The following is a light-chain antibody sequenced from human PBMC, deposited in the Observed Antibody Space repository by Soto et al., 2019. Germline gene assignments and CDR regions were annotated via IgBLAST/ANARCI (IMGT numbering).Light chain of an antibody. CDR2: VAS. J-gene: IGKJ5*01. V-gene: IGKV3-11*01. CDR1: KSVSSY. CDR3: QHRSNWPPAIT. Sequence: EIVLTQSPATLSLSPGERATLSCRASKSVSSYLAWYQQKPGQAPRLLIYVASSRATGIPARFSGSGSGTDFTLTISSLEPEDFALYYCQHRSNWPPAITFGQGTRLEIK.